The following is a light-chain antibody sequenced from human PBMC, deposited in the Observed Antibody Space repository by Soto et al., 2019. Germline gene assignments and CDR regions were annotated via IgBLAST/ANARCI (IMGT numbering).Light chain of an antibody. CDR1: SSDDGGFHY. Sequence: QSALAQPASVSGSPGQSLTISCTGTSSDDGGFHYVSWYQQHPGKAPKLIIYEVTNRPSGVSDRFSGSNSDNTASLTISGLQAEDEADYYCGSYSSSNTPSYVFGTGTKVTVL. J-gene: IGLJ1*01. V-gene: IGLV2-14*01. CDR3: GSYSSSNTPSYV. CDR2: EVT.